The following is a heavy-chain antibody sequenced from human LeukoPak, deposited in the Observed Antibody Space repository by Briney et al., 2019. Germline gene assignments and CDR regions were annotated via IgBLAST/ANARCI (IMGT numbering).Heavy chain of an antibody. CDR1: GSTFSSYS. Sequence: PGGSLRLSCAASGSTFSSYSMNWVRQAPGKGLELVSSISSSSSYIYYADSVKGRFTISRDNAKNSLYLQMNSLRAEDTAVYYCAPGASIAAAGTKGHYFDYWGQGSLVTVSS. D-gene: IGHD6-13*01. CDR3: APGASIAAAGTKGHYFDY. J-gene: IGHJ4*02. V-gene: IGHV3-21*01. CDR2: ISSSSSYI.